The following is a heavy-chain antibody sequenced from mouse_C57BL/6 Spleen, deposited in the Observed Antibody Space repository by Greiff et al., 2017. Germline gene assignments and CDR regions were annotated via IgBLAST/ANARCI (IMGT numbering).Heavy chain of an antibody. J-gene: IGHJ3*01. V-gene: IGHV1-76*01. D-gene: IGHD1-1*01. CDR2: IYPGSGNT. CDR1: GYTFTDYY. Sequence: VQLQESGAELVRPGASVKLSCKASGYTFTDYYINWVKQRPGQGLEWIARIYPGSGNTYYNEKFKGKATLTAEKSSSTAYMQLSSLTSEDSAVYFCAKRDGSSPFAYWGQGTLVTVSA. CDR3: AKRDGSSPFAY.